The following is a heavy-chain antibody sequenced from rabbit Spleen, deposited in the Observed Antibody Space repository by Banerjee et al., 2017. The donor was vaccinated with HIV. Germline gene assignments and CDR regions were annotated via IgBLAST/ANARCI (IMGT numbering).Heavy chain of an antibody. D-gene: IGHD1-1*01. Sequence: QEQLEESGGDLVKPGASLTLTCIASGVSFSGSSYMCWVRRAPGKGLEWISCIAGSTSGFTYSATWAKGRFTCSRASSTTVFLQMTSLTAADTATYFCARDLPDIIGWNFGFWGPGTLVTVS. V-gene: IGHV1S45*01. CDR3: ARDLPDIIGWNFGF. CDR1: GVSFSGSSY. CDR2: IAGSTSGFT. J-gene: IGHJ6*01.